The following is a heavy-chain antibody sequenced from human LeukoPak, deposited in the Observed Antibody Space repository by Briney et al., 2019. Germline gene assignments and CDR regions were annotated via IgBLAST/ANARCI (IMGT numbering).Heavy chain of an antibody. CDR3: AKRGVVIRVILVGFHREAYYFDS. V-gene: IGHV3-23*01. CDR1: GITLSNYG. CDR2: ISSSGGST. D-gene: IGHD3-22*01. J-gene: IGHJ4*02. Sequence: GGSLRLSCAVSGITLSNYGMSWVRQAPGKGLEWVAGISSSGGSTNYVDSVKGRFTISRDNPKNTLYLQMNSLRAEDTAVYFCAKRGVVIRVILVGFHREAYYFDSWGQGALVTVSS.